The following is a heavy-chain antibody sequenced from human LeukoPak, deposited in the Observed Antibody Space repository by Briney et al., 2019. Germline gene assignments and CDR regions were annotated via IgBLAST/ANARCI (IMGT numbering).Heavy chain of an antibody. CDR3: TKVRSGSSNWALRVFDY. Sequence: GGPLSLSWAVSGFTFSNEAMGWVGRLGGGGLGWSSTISPGGGTTYYAESMKGRFTISRDNSKSTLYLEMNSLRVEDTAVYYCTKVRSGSSNWALRVFDYWGQGALVTVSS. CDR2: ISPGGGTT. V-gene: IGHV3-23*01. J-gene: IGHJ4*02. D-gene: IGHD4-11*01. CDR1: GFTFSNEA.